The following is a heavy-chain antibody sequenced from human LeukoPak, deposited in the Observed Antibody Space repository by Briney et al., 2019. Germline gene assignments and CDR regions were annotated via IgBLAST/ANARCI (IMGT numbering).Heavy chain of an antibody. CDR1: GFTFSSYA. V-gene: IGHV3-23*01. CDR2: ISGSGGST. J-gene: IGHJ3*02. Sequence: PGGSLRLSCAASGFTFSSYAMSWVRQAPGKGLEWVSAISGSGGSTYYADSVKGRFTISRDNSKNTLYLQMNGLRAEDTAVYYCAKAYYDSSGYYPHAFDIWGQGTMVTVSS. D-gene: IGHD3-22*01. CDR3: AKAYYDSSGYYPHAFDI.